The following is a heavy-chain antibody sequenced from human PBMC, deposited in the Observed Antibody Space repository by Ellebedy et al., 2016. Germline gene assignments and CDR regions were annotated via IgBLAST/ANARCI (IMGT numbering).Heavy chain of an antibody. V-gene: IGHV3-23*01. CDR1: GFTFSNYA. CDR3: ARDRRYFDL. J-gene: IGHJ2*01. CDR2: ITGSGGRT. Sequence: GGSLRLSCAASGFTFSNYAVAWVRQAPGKGPEWVSTITGSGGRTNYADSVKGRFTISRDSSKDTLYLDMDSLRAEDTAIYYCARDRRYFDLWGRGTLVTVSS.